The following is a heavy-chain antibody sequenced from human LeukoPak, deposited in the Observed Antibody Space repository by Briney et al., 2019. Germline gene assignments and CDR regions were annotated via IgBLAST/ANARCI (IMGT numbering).Heavy chain of an antibody. D-gene: IGHD6-13*01. J-gene: IGHJ4*02. CDR1: GFTFSSYA. V-gene: IGHV3-23*01. CDR2: ISGSGGST. Sequence: GGSLRLSCAASGFTFSSYAMSWVRQAPGKGLEWVSAISGSGGSTYYADSVKGRFTISRDNSKNTLYLQMNSLRAEDTAVYYCAKDVRGHSSSWYVFDYWGQGTLVTVSS. CDR3: AKDVRGHSSSWYVFDY.